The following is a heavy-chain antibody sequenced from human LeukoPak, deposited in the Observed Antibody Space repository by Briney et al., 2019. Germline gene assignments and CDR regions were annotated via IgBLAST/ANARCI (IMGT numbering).Heavy chain of an antibody. D-gene: IGHD2-15*01. J-gene: IGHJ6*02. V-gene: IGHV3-74*01. Sequence: GGSLRLSCAASGFTFSTFWMHWVRQAPGKGLVWVSRINSDGSGTGYADSVKGRFTISRDNAKNTLYLQMNSLRAEDTAVYYCAKDWGAATPPYYYGMDVWGQGTTVTVSS. CDR3: AKDWGAATPPYYYGMDV. CDR2: INSDGSGT. CDR1: GFTFSTFW.